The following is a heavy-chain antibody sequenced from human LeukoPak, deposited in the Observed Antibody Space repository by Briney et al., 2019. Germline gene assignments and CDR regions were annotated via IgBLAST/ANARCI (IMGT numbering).Heavy chain of an antibody. CDR1: GFTFSSYA. CDR2: ISGSGGST. V-gene: IGHV3-23*01. Sequence: GGSLRLSCAASGFTFSSYAMSWVRQAPGKGLEWVSAISGSGGSTYYADSVKGRFTISRDNSKNTLYLQINSLRAEDTAVYYCAKDPGYDFWSGYKDNWFDPWGQGTLVTVSS. D-gene: IGHD3-3*01. CDR3: AKDPGYDFWSGYKDNWFDP. J-gene: IGHJ5*02.